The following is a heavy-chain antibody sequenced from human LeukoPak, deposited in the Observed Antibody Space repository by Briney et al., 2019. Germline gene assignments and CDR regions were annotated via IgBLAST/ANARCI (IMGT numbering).Heavy chain of an antibody. J-gene: IGHJ5*02. Sequence: PSETLSLTCAVYGGSFSGYYWSWIRQPPGKGLEWIGEINHSGSTNYNPSLKSRVTISVDTSKNQFSLKLSSVTAADTAVYYCARGLPVYVDQPTRDRWFDPWGQGALVTVSS. CDR3: ARGLPVYVDQPTRDRWFDP. CDR1: GGSFSGYY. CDR2: INHSGST. D-gene: IGHD3-16*01. V-gene: IGHV4-34*01.